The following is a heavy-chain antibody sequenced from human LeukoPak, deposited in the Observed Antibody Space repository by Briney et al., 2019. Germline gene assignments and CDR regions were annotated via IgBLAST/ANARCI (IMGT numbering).Heavy chain of an antibody. D-gene: IGHD2-2*01. V-gene: IGHV1-18*04. Sequence: GASVKVSCTAFGYTFTTYGINWVRQAPGQGPEWMGWIGPYNINTHYAQKVQGRVTMTTDTSTSTAYMELRSLRSDDTAVYYCARTRDCSKTNCYVMDPWGQGTLVTVSS. CDR1: GYTFTTYG. CDR2: IGPYNINT. J-gene: IGHJ5*02. CDR3: ARTRDCSKTNCYVMDP.